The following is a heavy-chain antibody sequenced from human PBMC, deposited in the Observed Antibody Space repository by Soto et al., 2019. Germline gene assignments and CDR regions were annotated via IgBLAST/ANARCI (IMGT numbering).Heavy chain of an antibody. CDR2: IYSGGST. Sequence: GGSLRLSCAASGFTVSSNYMSWVRQAPGKGLEWVSVIYSGGSTYYADSVKGRFTISRHNSKNTLYLQMNSLRAEDTAVYYCARDHVAARPSSHYYMDVWGKGTTVTVSS. D-gene: IGHD6-6*01. V-gene: IGHV3-53*04. J-gene: IGHJ6*03. CDR3: ARDHVAARPSSHYYMDV. CDR1: GFTVSSNY.